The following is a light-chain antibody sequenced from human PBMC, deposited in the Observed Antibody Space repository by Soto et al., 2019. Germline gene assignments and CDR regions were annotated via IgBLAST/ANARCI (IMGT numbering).Light chain of an antibody. CDR3: AAWDDRLNVLV. CDR2: SNN. CDR1: SSNIGSNT. V-gene: IGLV1-44*01. Sequence: QSVLTQPPSASGTPGQRVTISCSGSSSNIGSNTVNGYQQLPGTAPKLLIYSNNQRPSGVPDRFSGAKSGTSASLAISGLQSEDEADYYCAAWDDRLNVLVFGGGTKLTVL. J-gene: IGLJ2*01.